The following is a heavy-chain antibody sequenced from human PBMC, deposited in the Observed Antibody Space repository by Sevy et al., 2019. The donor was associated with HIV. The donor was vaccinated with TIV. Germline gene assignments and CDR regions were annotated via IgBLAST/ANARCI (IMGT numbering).Heavy chain of an antibody. CDR2: SYSGGST. V-gene: IGHV3-53*01. Sequence: GGSLRLSCAASGFTVSSNYMSWVRQARGKGLVWVSVSYSGGSTYYADSVKGRFTISRDISKNTLYLQMNSLRAEDTAMYYCAGSYDILTGYDYWGQGTLVTVSS. J-gene: IGHJ4*02. CDR3: AGSYDILTGYDY. CDR1: GFTVSSNY. D-gene: IGHD3-9*01.